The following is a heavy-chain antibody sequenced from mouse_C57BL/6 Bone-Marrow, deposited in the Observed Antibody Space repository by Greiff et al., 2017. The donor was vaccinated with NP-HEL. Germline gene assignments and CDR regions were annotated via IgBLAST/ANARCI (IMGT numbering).Heavy chain of an antibody. CDR3: ARNRWLLLYYAMDY. CDR2: IWTGGGT. V-gene: IGHV2-9-1*01. Sequence: VMLVESGPGLVAPSQSLSITCTVSGFSLTSYAISWVRQPPGKGLEWLGVIWTGGGTNYNSALKSRLSISKDNSKSQVFLKMNSLQTDDTARYYCARNRWLLLYYAMDYWGQGTSVTVSS. CDR1: GFSLTSYA. J-gene: IGHJ4*01. D-gene: IGHD2-3*01.